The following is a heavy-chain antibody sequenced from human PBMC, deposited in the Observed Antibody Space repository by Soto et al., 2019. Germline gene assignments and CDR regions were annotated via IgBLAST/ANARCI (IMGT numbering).Heavy chain of an antibody. CDR2: ISSNGLTK. V-gene: IGHV3-30*03. CDR3: ASRITAGY. J-gene: IGHJ4*02. D-gene: IGHD1-20*01. CDR1: GFTFSNSG. Sequence: QVQLVESGGGVVQPGGSLILSCAVSGFTFSNSGMHWVRQAPGKGLECRALISSNGLTKYYADTVKGRFTIFRDNSKDTLYLKMDGLRPEDTALYYCASRITAGYWCQGSLVTVSS.